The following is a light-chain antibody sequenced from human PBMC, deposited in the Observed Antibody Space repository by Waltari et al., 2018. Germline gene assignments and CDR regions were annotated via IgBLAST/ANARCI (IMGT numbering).Light chain of an antibody. Sequence: VTITCRASQGINDFLAWYQQKPGKAPKLLIYAASTLQSGVPSRFSGSGSGTDFTLTISSLQPEDFATYYCQLLNSSQWTFGQGTKVEIK. J-gene: IGKJ1*01. CDR3: QLLNSSQWT. CDR1: QGINDF. V-gene: IGKV1-9*01. CDR2: AAS.